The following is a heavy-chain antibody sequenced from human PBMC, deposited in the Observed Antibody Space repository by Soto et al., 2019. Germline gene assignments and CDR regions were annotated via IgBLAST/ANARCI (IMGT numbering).Heavy chain of an antibody. D-gene: IGHD3-9*01. V-gene: IGHV3-30*18. CDR1: GFTFSSYG. CDR3: ANSHYDILTGPDY. Sequence: GGSLRLSCAASGFTFSSYGMHWVRQAPGKGLEWVAVISYDGSNKYYADSVKGRFTISRDNSKNTLYLQMNSLRAEDTAVYYCANSHYDILTGPDYWGQGTLVTVSS. J-gene: IGHJ4*02. CDR2: ISYDGSNK.